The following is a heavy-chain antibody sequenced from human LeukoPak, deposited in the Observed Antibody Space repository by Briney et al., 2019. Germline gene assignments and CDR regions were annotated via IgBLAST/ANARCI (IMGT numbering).Heavy chain of an antibody. V-gene: IGHV3-48*03. CDR3: ARYGLTAALDF. CDR1: GFTFSNSK. J-gene: IGHJ4*02. CDR2: IDNSGTTK. Sequence: GGSLRLSCAASGFTFSNSKMNWVRQAPGKGLEWVSYIDNSGTTKYYADSVKGRFTISRDHAKSSLYPQMNSLRAEDTAVYYCARYGLTAALDFWGQGTLVTVSS. D-gene: IGHD2-21*02.